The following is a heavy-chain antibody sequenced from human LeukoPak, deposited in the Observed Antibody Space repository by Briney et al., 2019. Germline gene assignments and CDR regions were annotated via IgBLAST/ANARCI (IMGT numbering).Heavy chain of an antibody. Sequence: GFLRLSCAASGFTFSDYYMSWIRQAPGKGLEWVSYISSSGSTIYYADSVKGRFTISRDNPKNTLYLQMNSLRAEDTAVYFCAKRGVVIRVILVGFHKEAYYFDSWGQGALVTVSS. J-gene: IGHJ4*02. V-gene: IGHV3-11*01. CDR3: AKRGVVIRVILVGFHKEAYYFDS. D-gene: IGHD3-22*01. CDR1: GFTFSDYY. CDR2: ISSSGSTI.